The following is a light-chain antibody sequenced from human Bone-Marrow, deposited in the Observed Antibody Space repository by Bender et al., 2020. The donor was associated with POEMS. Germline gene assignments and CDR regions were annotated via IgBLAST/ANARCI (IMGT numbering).Light chain of an antibody. CDR3: QAWDNSIAV. Sequence: TQSPSVTVSPGQTAVITCSGDKLGDEFVCWYQQKPGQSPVIVVYSNDRRPSGIPERFSGSNSGNTATLTISGTQSEDEADYYCQAWDNSIAVFGGGTKLTVL. CDR2: SND. CDR1: KLGDEF. J-gene: IGLJ3*02. V-gene: IGLV3-1*01.